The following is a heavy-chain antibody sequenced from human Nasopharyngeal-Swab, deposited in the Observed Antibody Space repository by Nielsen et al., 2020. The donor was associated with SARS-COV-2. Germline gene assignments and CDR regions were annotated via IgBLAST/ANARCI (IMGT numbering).Heavy chain of an antibody. Sequence: VRQAPGKGLVWVSRINSDGSSTSYADSVKGRFTISRDNAKNTLYLQMNSLRAEDTAVYYCTRGANGYNFGYYYYGMDVRGQGTTVTVSS. V-gene: IGHV3-74*01. CDR3: TRGANGYNFGYYYYGMDV. CDR2: INSDGSST. D-gene: IGHD5-24*01. J-gene: IGHJ6*02.